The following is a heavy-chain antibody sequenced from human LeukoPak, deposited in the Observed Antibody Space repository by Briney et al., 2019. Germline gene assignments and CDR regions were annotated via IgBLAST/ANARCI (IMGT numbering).Heavy chain of an antibody. CDR1: GDSISTYY. J-gene: IGHJ4*02. V-gene: IGHV4-59*01. CDR3: ARLRWQLVGPYFDY. CDR2: IYSSGNT. Sequence: PSETLSLTCSFSGDSISTYYWSWIRQSPGKGLEWIGHIYSSGNTDYNSSLKSRVTISVDTSKSQFSLKLSSVTATDTAVYYCARLRWQLVGPYFDYWGQGILVTVSS. D-gene: IGHD1-26*01.